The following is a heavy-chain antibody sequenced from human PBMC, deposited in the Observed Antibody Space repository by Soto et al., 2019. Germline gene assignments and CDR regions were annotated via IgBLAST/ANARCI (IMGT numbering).Heavy chain of an antibody. CDR2: ISYDGSNK. CDR3: AKAGSSDPNYYYYYYMDV. Sequence: PGGSLRLSCAASGFTFSSYGMHWVRQAPGKGLEWVAVISYDGSNKYYADSVKGRFTISRDNSKNTLYLQMNSLRAEDTAVYYCAKAGSSDPNYYYYYYMDVWGKGTTVTVSS. D-gene: IGHD2-2*01. V-gene: IGHV3-30*18. J-gene: IGHJ6*03. CDR1: GFTFSSYG.